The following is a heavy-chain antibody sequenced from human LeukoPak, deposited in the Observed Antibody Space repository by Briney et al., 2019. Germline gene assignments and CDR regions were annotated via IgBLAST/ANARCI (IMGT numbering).Heavy chain of an antibody. CDR1: GGSISSYD. J-gene: IGHJ6*03. V-gene: IGHV4-59*12. CDR2: IYYTGST. Sequence: PSATLSLTCTVTGGSISSYDGSWIRQPPGKGLEWTGYIYYTGSTNYNPSLMSRVTISVHTSKNQFSLKLRSPPPAGTAVYYCARGPRRYIVATKDYYYYYMDGWGKGTTVTVSS. CDR3: ARGPRRYIVATKDYYYYYMDG. D-gene: IGHD5-12*01.